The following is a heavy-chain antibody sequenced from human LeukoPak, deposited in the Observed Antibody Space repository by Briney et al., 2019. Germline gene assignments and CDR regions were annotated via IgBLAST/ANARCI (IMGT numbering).Heavy chain of an antibody. CDR1: GFTFSSYA. Sequence: GGSLRLSCAASGFTFSSYAMSWIRQAPGKGLEWVSAISGSGGSTYYADPVKGRFTISRDNSKNTLYLQMNSLRAEDTAVYYCAKTPEGYYYYYGMDVWGQGTTVTVSS. CDR2: ISGSGGST. J-gene: IGHJ6*02. CDR3: AKTPEGYYYYYGMDV. V-gene: IGHV3-23*01.